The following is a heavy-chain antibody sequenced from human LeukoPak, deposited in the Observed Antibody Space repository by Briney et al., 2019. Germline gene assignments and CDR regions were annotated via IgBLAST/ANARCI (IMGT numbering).Heavy chain of an antibody. V-gene: IGHV4-59*01. CDR1: SGSISGYY. CDR3: ARRLGIGYGSGVSCDYYMDV. CDR2: VYYSGST. J-gene: IGHJ6*03. Sequence: SETVSLTCTVSSGSISGYYWSWMRQPPGKGRVGIGYVYYSGSTNYNPSLKNRVSMSVDTSKNQFSLTLNSVTAADTAVYYCARRLGIGYGSGVSCDYYMDVWGKGTTVTVSS. D-gene: IGHD2-15*01.